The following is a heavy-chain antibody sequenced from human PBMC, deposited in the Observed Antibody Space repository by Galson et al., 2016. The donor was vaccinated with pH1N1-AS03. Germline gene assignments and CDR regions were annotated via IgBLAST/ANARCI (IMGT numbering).Heavy chain of an antibody. Sequence: TLSLTCTVSPASMSTNSHYWSWIRQPAGKGLEWIGRIYVSGQAYYNPSLENRVTMSVDTSEDQFSLNLESVTAADTAVYYCAGGNYYGSASYYNEVPAFRGQGTLVLGSS. CDR2: IYVSGQA. J-gene: IGHJ1*01. V-gene: IGHV4-61*02. D-gene: IGHD3-10*01. CDR1: PASMSTNSHY. CDR3: AGGNYYGSASYYNEVPAF.